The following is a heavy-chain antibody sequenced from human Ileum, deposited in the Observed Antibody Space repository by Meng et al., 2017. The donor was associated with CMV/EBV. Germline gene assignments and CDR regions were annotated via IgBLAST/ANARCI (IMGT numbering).Heavy chain of an antibody. D-gene: IGHD1-1*01. Sequence: GESLKISCAASGFTFSTYAMHWVRQAPGKGLEWATVISYDGSHKNYADSVKGRFTISRDNSKNTLYLQMSSLRPEDTAVYYCARDTVLGTTDRGYFDYWGHGTQVTVSS. V-gene: IGHV3-30*04. CDR1: GFTFSTYA. CDR3: ARDTVLGTTDRGYFDY. CDR2: ISYDGSHK. J-gene: IGHJ4*01.